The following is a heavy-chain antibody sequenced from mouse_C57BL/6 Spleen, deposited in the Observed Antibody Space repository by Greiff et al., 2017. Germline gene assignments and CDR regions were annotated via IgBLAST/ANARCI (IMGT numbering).Heavy chain of an antibody. D-gene: IGHD1-1*01. J-gene: IGHJ4*01. CDR2: IYPGDGDT. Sequence: QVQLQQSGAELVKPGASVKISCKASGYAFSSYWMNWVKQRPGKGLEWIGQIYPGDGDTNYNGKFKGKATLTADKSSSTAYMQLSSLTSEDSAVYFCARKDYGSIYAMDYRGQGTSATVPS. V-gene: IGHV1-80*01. CDR1: GYAFSSYW. CDR3: ARKDYGSIYAMDY.